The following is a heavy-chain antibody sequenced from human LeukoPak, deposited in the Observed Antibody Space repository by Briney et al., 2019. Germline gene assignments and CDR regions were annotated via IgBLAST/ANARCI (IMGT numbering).Heavy chain of an antibody. V-gene: IGHV1-2*02. CDR2: INPNSGGT. D-gene: IGHD3-9*01. CDR3: ASSYDILTGYYPFDY. CDR1: GYTFTGYY. Sequence: ASVKVSCKPSGYTFTGYYMHWVRQAPGPGHEWMGWINPNSGGTNYAQKCEGRVTMTRDTSISTAYMELSRLRSDDTAVYYCASSYDILTGYYPFDYWGQGTLVTVSS. J-gene: IGHJ4*02.